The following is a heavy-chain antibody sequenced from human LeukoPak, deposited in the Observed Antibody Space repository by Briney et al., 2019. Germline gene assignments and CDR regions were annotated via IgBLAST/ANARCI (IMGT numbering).Heavy chain of an antibody. CDR2: IYTSGST. CDR3: ARVAARGGAFDI. Sequence: SQTLSLTCTVSGGSISSGSYYWSWIRQPAGKGLEWIGRIYTSGSTNYNPSLKSRVTISVDTSKNQFSLKLSSVTAADTAMYYCARVAARGGAFDIWGQGTMVTVSS. V-gene: IGHV4-61*02. CDR1: GGSISSGSYY. J-gene: IGHJ3*02. D-gene: IGHD6-6*01.